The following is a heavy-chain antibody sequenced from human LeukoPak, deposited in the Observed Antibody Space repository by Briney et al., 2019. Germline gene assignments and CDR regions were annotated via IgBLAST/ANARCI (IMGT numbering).Heavy chain of an antibody. CDR1: GFTFSDYY. CDR2: ISSSGSTI. Sequence: PGGSLRLSCAASGFTFSDYYMSWIRQAPGKGLEWVSYISSSGSTIYYADSVKGRFTISRDNAKNSLYLQMNSLRAEDTAVYYCARDYGYGSGSYYLARYYYYYGMDVWGQGATVTVSS. V-gene: IGHV3-11*01. CDR3: ARDYGYGSGSYYLARYYYYYGMDV. J-gene: IGHJ6*02. D-gene: IGHD3-10*01.